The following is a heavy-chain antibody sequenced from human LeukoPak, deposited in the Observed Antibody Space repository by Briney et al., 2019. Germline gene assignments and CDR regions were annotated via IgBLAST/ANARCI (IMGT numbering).Heavy chain of an antibody. CDR1: GFTFSSYA. CDR3: ARTMVRGTVVPDY. CDR2: ISYDGSNK. J-gene: IGHJ4*02. Sequence: GGSLRLSCAASGFTFSSYAMHWVRQAPGKGLEWVAVISYDGSNKYYADSVKGRFTISRDNSKNTLYPQMNSLRAEDTAVYYCARTMVRGTVVPDYWGQGTLVTVSS. D-gene: IGHD3-10*01. V-gene: IGHV3-30*04.